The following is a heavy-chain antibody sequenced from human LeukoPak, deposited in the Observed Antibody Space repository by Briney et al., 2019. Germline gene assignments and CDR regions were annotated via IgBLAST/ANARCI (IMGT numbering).Heavy chain of an antibody. CDR1: GYSFTTYW. Sequence: GEPLKISCKGSGYSFTTYWITWVRQMPGKGLEWMGRIDPSDSYTNYSPSFQGHVTISADKSISTAYLQWSSLKASDTAMCYCARVIHLGELSLYDYWGQGTLVTVSS. J-gene: IGHJ4*02. CDR3: ARVIHLGELSLYDY. D-gene: IGHD3-16*02. V-gene: IGHV5-10-1*01. CDR2: IDPSDSYT.